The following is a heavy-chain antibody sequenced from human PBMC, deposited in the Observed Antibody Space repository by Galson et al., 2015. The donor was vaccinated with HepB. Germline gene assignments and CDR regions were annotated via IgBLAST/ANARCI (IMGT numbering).Heavy chain of an antibody. CDR1: GLTFSTYW. J-gene: IGHJ4*02. D-gene: IGHD3-22*01. V-gene: IGHV3-7*03. CDR2: IKEDGSEK. CDR3: ARSFFDGYSSGYRPIDY. Sequence: SLRLSCAASGLTFSTYWMSWVRQAPGKGLEWVANIKEDGSEKYYVDSVKGRFTISRDNAKNSLHLQMNSLRAEDTAVYYCARSFFDGYSSGYRPIDYWGPGTLVTVSS.